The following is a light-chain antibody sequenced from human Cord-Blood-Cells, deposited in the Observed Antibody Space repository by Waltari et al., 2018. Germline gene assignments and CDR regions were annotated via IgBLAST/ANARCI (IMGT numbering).Light chain of an antibody. V-gene: IGKV3-20*01. Sequence: EIVLTQSPGTLPLSPGERATLPCRASQSVSSSYLAWYQQKPGPAPRLLIYGASSRATGIPDRFSGSGSGTDFTLTISRLEPEDFAVYYCQQYGSSPPYTFGQGTKLEIK. CDR3: QQYGSSPPYT. J-gene: IGKJ2*01. CDR1: QSVSSSY. CDR2: GAS.